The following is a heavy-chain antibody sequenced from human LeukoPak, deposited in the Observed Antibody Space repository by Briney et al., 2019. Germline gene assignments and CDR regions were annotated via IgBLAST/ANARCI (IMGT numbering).Heavy chain of an antibody. D-gene: IGHD3-22*01. V-gene: IGHV3-48*01. J-gene: IGHJ6*03. Sequence: GGSLRLSCAASGFTFSSYSMNWVRQAPGKGLEWVSYISSSSSTIYYADSVKGRFTISRDNAKNSLYLQMNSLRAEDTAVYYCARDYYDSSGYYYLYYYYYMDVWGKGTTVTVSS. CDR2: ISSSSSTI. CDR1: GFTFSSYS. CDR3: ARDYYDSSGYYYLYYYYYMDV.